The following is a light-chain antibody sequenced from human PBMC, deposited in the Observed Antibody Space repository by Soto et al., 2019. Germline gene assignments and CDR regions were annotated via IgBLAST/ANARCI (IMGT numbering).Light chain of an antibody. Sequence: SYELTQTPSVSVAPGQTARITCGGNNIRNKSVQWYQQKPGQAPGVVVYDDTNRPSGIPERFSGSNSGNTATLTISRVEAGDEADYYCPVWDSSSDHGVFGGGTKLTVL. CDR1: NIRNKS. J-gene: IGLJ3*02. V-gene: IGLV3-21*02. CDR2: DDT. CDR3: PVWDSSSDHGV.